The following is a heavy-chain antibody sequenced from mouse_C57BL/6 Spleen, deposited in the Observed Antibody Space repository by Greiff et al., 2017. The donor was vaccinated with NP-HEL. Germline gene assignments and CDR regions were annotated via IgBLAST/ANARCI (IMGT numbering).Heavy chain of an antibody. CDR2: ISSGGSYT. V-gene: IGHV5-6*01. J-gene: IGHJ4*01. CDR3: ARDSSGYKDAMDY. D-gene: IGHD3-2*02. Sequence: EVKLVESGGDLVKPGGSLKLSCAASGFTFSSYGMSWVRQTPDKRLEWVATISSGGSYTYYPDSVKGRFTISRDNAKNTLYLQMSSLKSEDTAMYYCARDSSGYKDAMDYWGQGTSVTVSS. CDR1: GFTFSSYG.